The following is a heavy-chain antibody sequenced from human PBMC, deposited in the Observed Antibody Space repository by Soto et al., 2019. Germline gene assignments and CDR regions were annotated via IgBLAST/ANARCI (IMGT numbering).Heavy chain of an antibody. CDR3: ARARRYCSGGSCYSIWFDY. J-gene: IGHJ4*02. CDR1: GGSFSGYY. D-gene: IGHD2-15*01. V-gene: IGHV4-34*01. CDR2: INHSGST. Sequence: QVQLQQWGAGLLKTSATLSLTCAVYGGSFSGYYWSWIRQPPGKGLEWIGEINHSGSTNYNPSLKSRVTISVDTSKNQFSLKLSSVTAADTAVYYCARARRYCSGGSCYSIWFDYWGQGTLVTVSS.